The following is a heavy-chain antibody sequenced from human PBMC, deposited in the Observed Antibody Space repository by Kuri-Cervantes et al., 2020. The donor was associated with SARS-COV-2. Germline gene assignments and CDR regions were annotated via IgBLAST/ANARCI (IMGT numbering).Heavy chain of an antibody. Sequence: GGSLRLPCAASGFTFSSYGMHWVRQAPGKGLEWVAFIRYDGSNKYYADSVKGRFTISRDNSKNTLYLQMNSLRAEDTAVYYCANDGGDTVLLFDYWGQGTLVTVSS. V-gene: IGHV3-30*02. CDR3: ANDGGDTVLLFDY. J-gene: IGHJ4*02. CDR2: IRYDGSNK. D-gene: IGHD5-18*01. CDR1: GFTFSSYG.